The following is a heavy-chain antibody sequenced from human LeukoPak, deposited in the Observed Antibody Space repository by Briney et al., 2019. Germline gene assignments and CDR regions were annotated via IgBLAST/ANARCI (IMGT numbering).Heavy chain of an antibody. CDR3: AKVGGSGWYLLRVDYYYYYMDV. V-gene: IGHV3-23*01. J-gene: IGHJ6*03. D-gene: IGHD6-19*01. CDR1: GFPFTSYA. Sequence: PGGSLRLSCAASGFPFTSYAMTWVRQAPGKGLEWVSAISGSGVTTYFADSVKGRFTISRDNSKNTLYLQMNSLRAEDTAVYYCAKVGGSGWYLLRVDYYYYYMDVWGKGTTVTISS. CDR2: ISGSGVTT.